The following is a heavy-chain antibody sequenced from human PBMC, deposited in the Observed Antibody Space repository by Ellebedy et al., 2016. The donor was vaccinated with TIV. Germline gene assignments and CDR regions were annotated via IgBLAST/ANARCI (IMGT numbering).Heavy chain of an antibody. V-gene: IGHV4-4*02. J-gene: IGHJ5*02. D-gene: IGHD1-26*01. CDR3: ARGAIVDTWYNWFDP. CDR1: GGSTSGTDW. Sequence: MPSETLSLTCSISGGSTSGTDWWSWVRQPPGKGLEWIGEIYYTGATKYNPSLKSRLTISMDKSQNRFSLNLTSVTAADTAMYYCARGAIVDTWYNWFDPWGQGTLVSVAS. CDR2: IYYTGAT.